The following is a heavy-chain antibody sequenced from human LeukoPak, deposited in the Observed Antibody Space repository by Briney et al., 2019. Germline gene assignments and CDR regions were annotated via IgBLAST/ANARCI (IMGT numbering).Heavy chain of an antibody. CDR1: GYTFTSYG. Sequence: ASVKVSCKASGYTFTSYGISWVRQAPGQGLEWMGWISAYNDNTDYAQSLQGRVTMTIDTSTSTVYMERSLRSDDTAVYYCARDVGRSYDLDYWGQGTLVTVSS. D-gene: IGHD3-16*01. J-gene: IGHJ4*02. CDR3: ARDVGRSYDLDY. V-gene: IGHV1-18*01. CDR2: ISAYNDNT.